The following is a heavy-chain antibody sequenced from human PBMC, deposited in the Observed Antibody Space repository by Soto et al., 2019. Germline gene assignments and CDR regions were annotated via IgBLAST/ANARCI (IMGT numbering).Heavy chain of an antibody. CDR1: GFTFSSYG. CDR3: AREGAVAGTDYYYGMDV. D-gene: IGHD6-19*01. J-gene: IGHJ6*02. Sequence: QVQLVESGGGVVQPGRSLRLSCAASGFTFSSYGMHWVRQAPGKGLEWVAGIWYDGSNKYYADSVKGRFTISRDNSKNTLYLQMNSLRAEDTAVYYCAREGAVAGTDYYYGMDVWGQGTTVTVSS. V-gene: IGHV3-33*01. CDR2: IWYDGSNK.